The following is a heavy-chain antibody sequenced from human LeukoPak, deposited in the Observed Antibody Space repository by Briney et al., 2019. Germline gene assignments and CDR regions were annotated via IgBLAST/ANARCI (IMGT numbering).Heavy chain of an antibody. Sequence: SETLSLTCTVPVGSISSYYWSWIRQPPGKGLEWIAYISDIGSINYNPSLKSRVTISLDTSKNQFSLNLSSVTAADTAVYYCAGHHXXXTVDFWGQGTLVTVSS. CDR3: AGHHXXXTVDF. V-gene: IGHV4-59*08. D-gene: IGHD2-8*02. J-gene: IGHJ4*02. CDR2: ISDIGSI. CDR1: VGSISSYY.